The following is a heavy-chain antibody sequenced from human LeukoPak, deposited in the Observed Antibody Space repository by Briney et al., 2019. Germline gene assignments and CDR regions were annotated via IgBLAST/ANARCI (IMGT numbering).Heavy chain of an antibody. Sequence: PGGSLRLSCEASGFTFSAYAMTWVRQALGKGLEWVSSIGSDNKPHYSESVKGRFAISRDNSKNTLSLQMNSLRVEDTAMYFCAKDIQLSTWGLGTMVTVSS. CDR1: GFTFSAYA. D-gene: IGHD5-24*01. CDR2: IGSDNKP. V-gene: IGHV3-23*05. CDR3: AKDIQLST. J-gene: IGHJ3*01.